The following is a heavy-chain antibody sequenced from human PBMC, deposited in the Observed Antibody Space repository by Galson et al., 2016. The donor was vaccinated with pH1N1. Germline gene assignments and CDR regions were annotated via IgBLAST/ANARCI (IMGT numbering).Heavy chain of an antibody. CDR3: AIMYCGGDCPPGYFDL. V-gene: IGHV1-8*01. CDR1: GYTFTNFD. J-gene: IGHJ2*01. Sequence: SVKVSCKASGYTFTNFDNNWVRQATGQGLEWMGWMNPNSGNTGYAQKFQGRVTMTRNTSIRTAYMELSSLRSEDTATYYCAIMYCGGDCPPGYFDLWGRGTLVTVSS. D-gene: IGHD2-21*02. CDR2: MNPNSGNT.